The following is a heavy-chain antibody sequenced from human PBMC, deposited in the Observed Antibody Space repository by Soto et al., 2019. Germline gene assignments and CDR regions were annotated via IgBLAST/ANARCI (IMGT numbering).Heavy chain of an antibody. J-gene: IGHJ4*02. Sequence: PGGPLRLSCAASGFTFSSYWMSWVRQAPGKGLEWVANIKQDGSEKYYVDSVKGRFTISRDNAKNSLYLQMNSLRAEDTAVYYCARVRPPRLGQSGYFDYWGQGTLVTVSS. CDR2: IKQDGSEK. D-gene: IGHD6-25*01. CDR1: GFTFSSYW. V-gene: IGHV3-7*03. CDR3: ARVRPPRLGQSGYFDY.